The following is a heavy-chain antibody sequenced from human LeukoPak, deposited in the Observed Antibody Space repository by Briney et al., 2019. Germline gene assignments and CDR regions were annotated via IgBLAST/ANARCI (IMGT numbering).Heavy chain of an antibody. CDR3: ARVSLGDFWSDRYYFDY. J-gene: IGHJ4*02. D-gene: IGHD3-3*01. CDR1: GYTFTSYG. V-gene: IGHV1-18*01. Sequence: ASVKVSCKASGYTFTSYGISWVRQAPGQGLEWMGWISAYNGNTNYAQKFQGRVTMTRDTSTSTVYMELSSLRSEDTAVYYCARVSLGDFWSDRYYFDYWGQGTLVTVSS. CDR2: ISAYNGNT.